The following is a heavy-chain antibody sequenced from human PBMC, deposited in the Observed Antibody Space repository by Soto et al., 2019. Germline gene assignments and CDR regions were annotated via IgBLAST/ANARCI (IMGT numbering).Heavy chain of an antibody. J-gene: IGHJ4*02. Sequence: QVHLVQSGAEVKKPGASVKVSCKASGYTFTSYGITWVRQAPGQGLEWMGWISAHNGNTDYAQKLQGRVIVTRDTSTSTXXXELXRLISDDTAVYYCARGRYGDYWGQGALVTVSS. CDR2: ISAHNGNT. V-gene: IGHV1-18*01. CDR1: GYTFTSYG. CDR3: ARGRYGDY. D-gene: IGHD1-1*01.